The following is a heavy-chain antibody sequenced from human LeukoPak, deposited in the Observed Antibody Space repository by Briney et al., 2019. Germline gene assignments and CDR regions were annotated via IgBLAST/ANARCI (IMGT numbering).Heavy chain of an antibody. Sequence: ASVKVSCKASGYTFTGYYMHWVRQAPGQGLEWMGWINPNSGGTNYAQKSQGRVTMTRDTSISTAYMELSRLRSDDTAVYYCASTSTYDAFDIWGQGTMVTVSS. V-gene: IGHV1-2*02. D-gene: IGHD2/OR15-2a*01. CDR2: INPNSGGT. CDR3: ASTSTYDAFDI. J-gene: IGHJ3*02. CDR1: GYTFTGYY.